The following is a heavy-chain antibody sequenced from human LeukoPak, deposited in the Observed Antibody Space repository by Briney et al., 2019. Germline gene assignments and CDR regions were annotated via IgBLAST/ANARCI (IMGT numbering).Heavy chain of an antibody. CDR2: IYHSGTT. CDR1: GYSITSSSW. D-gene: IGHD3-3*01. CDR3: ARKKIFYYYLNY. Sequence: SETLSLTCAVSGYSITSSSWWGWIRQPPGKGLEWIGYIYHSGTTYYNPSLQSRVTMSVDTSKNQFSLKLSSVTAVDTAVYYCARKKIFYYYLNYWGKETLVTVSS. J-gene: IGHJ4*02. V-gene: IGHV4-28*01.